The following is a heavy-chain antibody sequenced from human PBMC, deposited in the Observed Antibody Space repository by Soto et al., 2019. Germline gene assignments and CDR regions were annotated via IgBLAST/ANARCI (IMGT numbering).Heavy chain of an antibody. CDR3: ARFGRGEYYDDGMDV. CDR1: GGSISSGGYY. J-gene: IGHJ6*02. V-gene: IGHV4-31*03. D-gene: IGHD2-15*01. Sequence: QVQLQESGPGLVKPSQTLSLTCTVSGGSISSGGYYWSWIRQHPGKGLEWIGYIYYSGSTYYNPSLKSRVTISVDTSKNQFSLKLSSVTAADTAVYYCARFGRGEYYDDGMDVWGQGTTVTVSS. CDR2: IYYSGST.